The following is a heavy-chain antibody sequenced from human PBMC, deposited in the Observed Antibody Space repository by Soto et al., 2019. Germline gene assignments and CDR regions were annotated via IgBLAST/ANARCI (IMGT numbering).Heavy chain of an antibody. CDR3: AKTSRAVRKLEYYDFWSGYYYFDY. J-gene: IGHJ4*02. D-gene: IGHD3-3*01. CDR2: ISGSGGST. V-gene: IGHV3-23*01. Sequence: GGSLRLSCAASGFTFSSYAMSWVRQAPGKGLEWVSAISGSGGSTYYADSVKGRFTISRDNSKNTLCLQMNSLRAEDTAVYYCAKTSRAVRKLEYYDFWSGYYYFDYWGQGTLVTVSS. CDR1: GFTFSSYA.